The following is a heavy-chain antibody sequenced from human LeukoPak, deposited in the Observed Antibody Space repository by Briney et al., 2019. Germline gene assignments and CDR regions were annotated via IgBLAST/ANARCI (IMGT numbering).Heavy chain of an antibody. V-gene: IGHV3-23*01. Sequence: AWSLRLSCAASGFTFPNHAMSWVRQAPGKGLEWVSSVSGGGVYTYYGDSVKGRFTISRDNSKNTVHMQLNRLAAEDTALYYCVREDIVVLDSPTAAEIMPYWGQGTLVIVSS. J-gene: IGHJ1*01. CDR2: VSGGGVYT. D-gene: IGHD2-15*01. CDR1: GFTFPNHA. CDR3: VREDIVVLDSPTAAEIMPY.